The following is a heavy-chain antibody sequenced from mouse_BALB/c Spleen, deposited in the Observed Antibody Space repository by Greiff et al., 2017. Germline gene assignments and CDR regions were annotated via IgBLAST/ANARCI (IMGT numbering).Heavy chain of an antibody. CDR1: GYTFSSYW. V-gene: IGHV1-9*01. Sequence: VQLQQSGAELMKPGASVKISCKATGYTFSSYWIEWVKQRPGHGLEWIGEILPGSGSTNYNEKFKGKATFTADTSSNTAYMQLSSLTSEDSAVYYCARSDYYGSSPEDYWGQGTTLTVSS. CDR2: ILPGSGST. CDR3: ARSDYYGSSPEDY. J-gene: IGHJ2*01. D-gene: IGHD1-1*01.